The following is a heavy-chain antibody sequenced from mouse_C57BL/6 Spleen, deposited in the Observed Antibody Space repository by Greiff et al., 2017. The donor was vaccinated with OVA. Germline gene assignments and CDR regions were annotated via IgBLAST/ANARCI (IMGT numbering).Heavy chain of an antibody. D-gene: IGHD1-1*01. V-gene: IGHV1-72*01. CDR3: AREFYYYGGYAMDY. J-gene: IGHJ4*01. Sequence: QFHVKQPGAEPLKPGASVKLSCKASGYPFASYWWPGLEQRPGRGREWIGRFDPISGGTKYNETFKSKATLTVDKPASTAYMQLSSLTSEDAAVYYCAREFYYYGGYAMDYWGKGTSVTVSS. CDR2: FDPISGGT. CDR1: GYPFASYW.